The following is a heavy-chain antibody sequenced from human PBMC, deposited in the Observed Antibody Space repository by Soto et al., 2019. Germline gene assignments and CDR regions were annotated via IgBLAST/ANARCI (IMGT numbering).Heavy chain of an antibody. V-gene: IGHV1-2*02. J-gene: IGHJ3*02. Sequence: ASVKVSCKASGYTFIGYYMHWVRQAPGQGLEWMGWINPNSGGTNYAQNFQGRVTMTRDTSSYTAYMELTRLRSDDTAVYYSARDSYYDILTGYSRNAFDMWGQGTMVTVSS. D-gene: IGHD3-9*01. CDR2: INPNSGGT. CDR1: GYTFIGYY. CDR3: ARDSYYDILTGYSRNAFDM.